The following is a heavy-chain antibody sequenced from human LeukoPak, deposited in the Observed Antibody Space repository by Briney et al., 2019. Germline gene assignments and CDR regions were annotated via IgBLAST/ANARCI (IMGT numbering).Heavy chain of an antibody. CDR3: ARSRNYYSGGGY. D-gene: IGHD3-10*01. J-gene: IGHJ4*02. CDR1: NHTFSSYG. Sequence: ASVKVSCKTYNHTFSSYGITWVRQAPGQGLEWMGWISGYNGKTDYAQKLQDRVTLTTDTSTNTAYMELRSLKSEDTAVYYCARSRNYYSGGGYWGQGTLVTVSS. V-gene: IGHV1-18*01. CDR2: ISGYNGKT.